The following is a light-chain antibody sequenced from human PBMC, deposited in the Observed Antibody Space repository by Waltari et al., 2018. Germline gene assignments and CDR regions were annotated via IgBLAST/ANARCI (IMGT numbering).Light chain of an antibody. Sequence: EIVMTQSPGPLSVSPGERATPSCRASQSVGSNLAWYQQKPGQAPRLLIYGASTRASGVPARFSGSGSGAEFTLTISSLQSDDFALYYCQQSNEWPRTFGLGTKVDMK. J-gene: IGKJ1*01. CDR1: QSVGSN. CDR3: QQSNEWPRT. V-gene: IGKV3-15*01. CDR2: GAS.